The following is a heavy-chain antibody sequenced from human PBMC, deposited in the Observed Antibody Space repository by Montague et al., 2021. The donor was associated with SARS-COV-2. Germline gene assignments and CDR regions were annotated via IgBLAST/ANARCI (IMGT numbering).Heavy chain of an antibody. D-gene: IGHD6-13*01. V-gene: IGHV4-39*07. Sequence: SETLSLTCTVSGGSISSSSCYWGWIRQPPGKGLEWIGSIYYSGSTYYNPSLKSRVTISVGTSKNQFSLKLSSVTAADTAVYYCARVGRQQLVRLSGMDVWGQGTTVTVSS. CDR2: IYYSGST. CDR1: GGSISSSSCY. CDR3: ARVGRQQLVRLSGMDV. J-gene: IGHJ6*02.